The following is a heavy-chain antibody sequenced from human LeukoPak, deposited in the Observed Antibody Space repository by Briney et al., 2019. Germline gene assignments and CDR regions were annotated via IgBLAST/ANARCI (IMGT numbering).Heavy chain of an antibody. J-gene: IGHJ4*02. D-gene: IGHD1-26*01. CDR1: GLIFSSYG. CDR2: IRYDGSKE. Sequence: PGGSLRLSCAASGLIFSSYGMHWVRQAPGKGLDGVAFIRYDGSKEYYADSVKGRFTISRDNSKNTLYLQMSSPRAEDTAVYYCAKGNGNFDYWGQGTLVTVSS. V-gene: IGHV3-30*02. CDR3: AKGNGNFDY.